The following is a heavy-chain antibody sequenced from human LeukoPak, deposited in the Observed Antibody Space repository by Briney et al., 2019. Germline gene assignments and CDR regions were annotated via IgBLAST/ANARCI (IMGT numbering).Heavy chain of an antibody. CDR2: IQNDGSDK. V-gene: IGHV3-30*02. D-gene: IGHD6-13*01. CDR3: AREGGRAVPGRFDQ. Sequence: LXWVXFIQNDGSDKYYAASVKGRFTISRDNSKNTVYLHMASLRADDTALYYCAREGGRAVPGRFDQWGRGTLVTVSS. J-gene: IGHJ4*02.